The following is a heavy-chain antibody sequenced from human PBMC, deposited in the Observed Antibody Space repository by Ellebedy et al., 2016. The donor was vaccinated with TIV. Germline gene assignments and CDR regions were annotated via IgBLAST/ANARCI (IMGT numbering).Heavy chain of an antibody. CDR2: DSSDGSEE. J-gene: IGHJ6*02. Sequence: GGSLRLXXTASGFNFRTYDIHWVRQAPGKGLEWVAFDSSDGSEEHYADSVKGRFTTSRDKSKTTLYLEMNNLRPEDTAVYYCARDKYSSAFFYGLDVWGQGTTVTVSS. D-gene: IGHD6-19*01. CDR3: ARDKYSSAFFYGLDV. CDR1: GFNFRTYD. V-gene: IGHV3-30-3*01.